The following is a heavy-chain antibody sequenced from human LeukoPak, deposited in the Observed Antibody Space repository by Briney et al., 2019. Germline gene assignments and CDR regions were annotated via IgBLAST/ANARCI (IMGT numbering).Heavy chain of an antibody. CDR1: GYTFTGYY. D-gene: IGHD4/OR15-4a*01. CDR2: INPNTGDA. V-gene: IGHV1-2*02. J-gene: IGHJ4*02. CDR3: ARXXRFXNGDNHYPDLGY. Sequence: GASVKVSCKASGYTFTGYYLFWVRQAPGQGLEWMGWINPNTGDARYGQKFQGRVTLTRDTSIRTTYMELSSLRSDDTAVYYCARXXRFXNGDNHYPDLGYWGQGTLVTVSS.